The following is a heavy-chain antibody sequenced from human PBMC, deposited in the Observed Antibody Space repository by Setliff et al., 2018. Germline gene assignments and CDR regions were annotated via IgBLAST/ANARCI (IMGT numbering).Heavy chain of an antibody. J-gene: IGHJ6*01. CDR1: GDTFSTYS. CDR3: ARERIYDGLNYNGMDV. V-gene: IGHV1-69*06. D-gene: IGHD3-3*01. Sequence: GASVKVSCKASGDTFSTYSLSWVRQAPGQGLEWMGGIIPLLETAKYVQKFQGRVTITADKSTSTGYMELRSLRSEETAMYYCARERIYDGLNYNGMDVWGQGTTVTVSS. CDR2: IIPLLETA.